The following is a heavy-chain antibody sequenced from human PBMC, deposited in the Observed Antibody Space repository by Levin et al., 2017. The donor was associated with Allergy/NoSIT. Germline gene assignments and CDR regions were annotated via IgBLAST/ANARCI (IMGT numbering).Heavy chain of an antibody. CDR1: GFTFSSYS. D-gene: IGHD3-3*01. Sequence: GESLKISCAASGFTFSSYSMNWVRQAPGKGLEWVSSISSSSSYIYYADSVKGRFTISRDNAKNSLYLQMNSLRAEDTAVYYCARDLPILEWLGTFDYWGQGTLVTVSS. CDR3: ARDLPILEWLGTFDY. J-gene: IGHJ4*02. CDR2: ISSSSSYI. V-gene: IGHV3-21*01.